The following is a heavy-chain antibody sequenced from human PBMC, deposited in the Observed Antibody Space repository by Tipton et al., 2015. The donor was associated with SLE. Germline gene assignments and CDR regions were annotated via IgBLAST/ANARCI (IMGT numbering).Heavy chain of an antibody. J-gene: IGHJ4*02. CDR3: ARSDGPPKD. D-gene: IGHD2-15*01. CDR2: MNGDGSTT. CDR1: GLTFSNYW. Sequence: SLRLSCVAYGLTFSNYWMHWVRQTPGKGLVWVARMNGDGSTTHYADSVKGRFIISRDNAKNTLYLQMNSLRVEDTAVYFCARSDGPPKDWGQGTLFTVSS. V-gene: IGHV3-74*01.